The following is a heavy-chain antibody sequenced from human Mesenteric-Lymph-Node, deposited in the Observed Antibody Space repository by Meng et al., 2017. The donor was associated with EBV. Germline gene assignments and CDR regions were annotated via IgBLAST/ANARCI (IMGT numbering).Heavy chain of an antibody. CDR3: ARATYELAGGFDP. D-gene: IGHD3-3*01. CDR1: GYTFTSHY. V-gene: IGHV1-46*01. Sequence: QVQLVQSGAEGKKPXXXXXXXCKASGYTFTSHYIHWGRQAPGQGVQWMGHIVPVLGTSSYAPKFQGRVTMTADKSTSTVYMELNSLNSEDTAVYYCARATYELAGGFDPWGQGTLGTVSS. CDR2: IVPVLGTS. J-gene: IGHJ5*02.